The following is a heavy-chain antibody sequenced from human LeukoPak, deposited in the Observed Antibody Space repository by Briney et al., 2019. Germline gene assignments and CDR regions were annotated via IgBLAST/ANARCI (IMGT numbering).Heavy chain of an antibody. D-gene: IGHD3-16*01. CDR2: ISWNSGSI. Sequence: PGGSLRLSCAASGFSYAMHWVRQAPGKGLEWVSGISWNSGSIGYADSVKGRFTISRDNAKNSLYLQMNSLRAEDTAVYYCAKTPGGLYYYYYGMDVWGQGTAVTVSS. CDR1: GFSYA. V-gene: IGHV3-9*01. J-gene: IGHJ6*02. CDR3: AKTPGGLYYYYYGMDV.